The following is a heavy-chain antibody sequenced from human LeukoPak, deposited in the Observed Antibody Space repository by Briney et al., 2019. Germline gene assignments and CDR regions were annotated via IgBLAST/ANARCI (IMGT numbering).Heavy chain of an antibody. D-gene: IGHD2-15*01. CDR2: ISSSSSYI. CDR1: GFTFSNYS. CDR3: ARDITTMVVAVSRLFGDAFDI. J-gene: IGHJ3*02. V-gene: IGHV3-21*01. Sequence: PGGSLRLSCAASGFTFSNYSMNWVRQAPGKGLEGVSSISSSSSYIYYADSVKGRFTISRDNAKNSLYLQMNSLRAEDTAVYYCARDITTMVVAVSRLFGDAFDIWGQGTMVTVSS.